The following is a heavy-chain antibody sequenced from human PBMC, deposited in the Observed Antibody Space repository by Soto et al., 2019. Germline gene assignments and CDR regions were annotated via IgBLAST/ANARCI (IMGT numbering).Heavy chain of an antibody. V-gene: IGHV4-31*03. J-gene: IGHJ4*02. Sequence: QVQLQESGPGLVKPSQTLSLTCTVSGGSISSGGYYWNWIRHHPGKGLEWIGYIFYSGSTFYNPSLKSRVTMSVDTSKNQFSLRLSSLTAADTAMYYCARCSGGDNLDSWGQGTLVTVSS. CDR3: ARCSGGDNLDS. D-gene: IGHD4-17*01. CDR2: IFYSGST. CDR1: GGSISSGGYY.